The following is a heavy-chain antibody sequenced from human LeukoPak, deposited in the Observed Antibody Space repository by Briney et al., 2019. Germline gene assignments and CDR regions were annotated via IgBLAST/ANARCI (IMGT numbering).Heavy chain of an antibody. CDR1: GFSFTTYW. V-gene: IGHV3-7*01. J-gene: IGHJ4*02. CDR2: INQDETEK. CDR3: AKLAKYFYGSETFYFFEH. Sequence: GGSLRLSCAASGFSFTTYWMSWVRQTPGKGLEWVANINQDETEKYYVDSVKGRFTISRDNGKNSLYLQMNSLRVEDTAVYYRAKLAKYFYGSETFYFFEHWGQGTPVTASS. D-gene: IGHD3-10*01.